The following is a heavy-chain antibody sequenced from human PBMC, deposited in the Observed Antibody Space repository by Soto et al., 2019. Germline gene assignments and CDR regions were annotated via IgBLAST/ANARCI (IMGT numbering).Heavy chain of an antibody. V-gene: IGHV4-4*07. CDR2: IYTSGST. J-gene: IGHJ6*02. CDR1: GGSISSYY. Sequence: SETLSLTCTVSGGSISSYYWSWIRQPAGKGLEWIGRIYTSGSTNYNPSLKSRVTMSVDTSKNQFSLKLSSVTAADTAVYYCARAAVKPVTYHYYGMDVWGQGTTVTVSS. CDR3: ARAAVKPVTYHYYGMDV. D-gene: IGHD4-17*01.